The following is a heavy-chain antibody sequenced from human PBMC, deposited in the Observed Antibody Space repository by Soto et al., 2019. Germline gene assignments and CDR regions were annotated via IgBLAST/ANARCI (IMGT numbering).Heavy chain of an antibody. Sequence: SETLSLTCTVSGGSISSYYWSWIRQPPGKGLEWIGYIYYSGSTNYNPSLKSRVTISVDTSKNQFSLKLSSVTAADTAVYYCAREMAAAGTLLDYWGQGTLVTVSS. D-gene: IGHD6-13*01. V-gene: IGHV4-59*01. CDR2: IYYSGST. CDR1: GGSISSYY. J-gene: IGHJ4*02. CDR3: AREMAAAGTLLDY.